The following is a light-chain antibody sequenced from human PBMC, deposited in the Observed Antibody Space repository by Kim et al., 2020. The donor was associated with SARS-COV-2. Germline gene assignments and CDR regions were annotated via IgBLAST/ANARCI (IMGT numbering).Light chain of an antibody. CDR1: SSNIGAGFE. CDR2: SNN. CDR3: QSYDSSLSVGI. Sequence: QGVTISGTGSSSNIGAGFEVHWYQQLPGTAPKLLIHSNNNRPSGVPDRFSGSKSGTSASLAITGLRPEDEADYYCQSYDSSLSVGIFGGGTQLTVL. V-gene: IGLV1-40*01. J-gene: IGLJ2*01.